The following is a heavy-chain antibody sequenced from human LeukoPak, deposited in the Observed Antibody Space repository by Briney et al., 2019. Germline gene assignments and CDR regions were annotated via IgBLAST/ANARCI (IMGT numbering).Heavy chain of an antibody. CDR3: AKIDEAAAGFDY. CDR2: ISGSGGST. V-gene: IGHV3-23*01. J-gene: IGHJ4*02. CDR1: GFNYSSYA. Sequence: GGSLRLSCAASGFNYSSYALSWVRQAPGKGLEWVSAISGSGGSTYYADSVKGRFTISRDNSKNTLYLQMNSLSAEDTAVYYCAKIDEAAAGFDYWGQGTLVTVSS. D-gene: IGHD6-13*01.